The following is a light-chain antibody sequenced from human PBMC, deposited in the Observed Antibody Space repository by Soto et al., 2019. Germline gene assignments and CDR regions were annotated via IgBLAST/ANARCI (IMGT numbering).Light chain of an antibody. Sequence: EIVLTQSPGTLSLSPGERATLSCRASQTVSTSSLVCQSVSSSCLAWYQQKRGQAPRRLIYGASSRTTGIPEMYGGAWSGTDFTLTSIRVDPEDFASYYSQPSVSSRCTFRQGTKVELK. J-gene: IGKJ1*01. CDR1: QTVSTSSLVCQSVSSSC. CDR2: GAS. V-gene: IGKV3-20*01. CDR3: QPSVSSRCT.